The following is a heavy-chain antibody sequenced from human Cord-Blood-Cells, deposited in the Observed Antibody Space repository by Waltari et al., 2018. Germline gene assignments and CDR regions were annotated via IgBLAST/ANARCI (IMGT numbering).Heavy chain of an antibody. V-gene: IGHV3-7*01. CDR1: GFTFSSYW. J-gene: IGHJ2*01. CDR3: ARKTGDWYFDL. CDR2: VKQDGSEK. D-gene: IGHD7-27*01. Sequence: EVQLVESGGGLVQPGGSLRLSCAASGFTFSSYWMSWVRQAPGKGLEWVANVKQDGSEKYYVDSVKGRFTISRDNAKNSLYLQMNSLRAEDTAVYYCARKTGDWYFDLWGRGTLVTVSS.